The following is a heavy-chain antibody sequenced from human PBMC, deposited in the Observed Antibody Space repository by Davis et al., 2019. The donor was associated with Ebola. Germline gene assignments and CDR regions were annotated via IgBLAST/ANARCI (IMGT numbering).Heavy chain of an antibody. J-gene: IGHJ3*02. Sequence: ASVKVSCKASGYTFTSYYMHWVRQAPGQGLEWMGIINPSGGSTSYAQKFQGRVTMTREPSTSTVYMELSSLRSEDTAVYYCAKEYSYGLDAFDIWGQGTMVTVSS. D-gene: IGHD5-18*01. V-gene: IGHV1-46*03. CDR2: INPSGGST. CDR1: GYTFTSYY. CDR3: AKEYSYGLDAFDI.